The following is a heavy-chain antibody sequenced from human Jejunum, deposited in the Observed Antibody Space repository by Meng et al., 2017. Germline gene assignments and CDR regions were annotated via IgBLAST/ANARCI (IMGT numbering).Heavy chain of an antibody. CDR2: VSYTGGP. CDR3: ARLQRRGPVKVDD. V-gene: IGHV4-39*01. CDR1: GGSISSSGNY. J-gene: IGHJ4*02. D-gene: IGHD2-2*01. Sequence: QLQLQESGPGLVKPSETLSLTCTVSGGSISSSGNYWGWIRQPPGKGLEWIGTVSYTGGPYSSPPLKSRVTISADTSRNQFSLKLSSVTAADTAVYSCARLQRRGPVKVDDWGQGTLVTVSS.